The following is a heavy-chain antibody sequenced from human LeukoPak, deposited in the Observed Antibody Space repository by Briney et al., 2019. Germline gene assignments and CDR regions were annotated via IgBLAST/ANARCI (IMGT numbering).Heavy chain of an antibody. CDR1: GFTFSTYA. CDR2: ISGSGGGT. D-gene: IGHD3-22*01. V-gene: IGHV3-23*01. CDR3: ATRGTYYYDNSGYWGFDY. Sequence: PGGSLRLSCAASGFTFSTYAMSWVRQAAGKGLEWVSLISGSGGGTYYADSVKGRFTISRDNSKNTLYLQMNSLRAEDTAVYYCATRGTYYYDNSGYWGFDYWGQGTLVTVSS. J-gene: IGHJ4*02.